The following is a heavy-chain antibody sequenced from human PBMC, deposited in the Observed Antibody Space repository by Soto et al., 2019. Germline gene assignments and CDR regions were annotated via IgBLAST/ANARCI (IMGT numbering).Heavy chain of an antibody. J-gene: IGHJ6*02. CDR3: ARSRAAAPPRVGMDV. D-gene: IGHD6-13*01. CDR1: GFTLSSSA. Sequence: SVKVSCKASGFTLSSSAVHWVRQARGQRLEWIGWIVVGSANTNYAQKFQDRVTITRDMSTSIVFMEMSSLRFEDTAVYYCARSRAAAPPRVGMDVWGQGTTVTVSS. CDR2: IVVGSANT. V-gene: IGHV1-58*01.